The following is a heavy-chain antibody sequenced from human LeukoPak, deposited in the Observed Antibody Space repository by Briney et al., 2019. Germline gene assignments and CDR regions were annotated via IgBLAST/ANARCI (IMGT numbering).Heavy chain of an antibody. V-gene: IGHV1-24*01. Sequence: ASVKVSRKVSGYTLTELSMHWVRQAPGKGLEWMGGFDPEDGETIYAQKFQGRVTMTEDTSTDTAYMELRSLRSDDTAVYYCARDKAVADSWKAFDIWGQGTMVTVSS. CDR2: FDPEDGET. CDR3: ARDKAVADSWKAFDI. D-gene: IGHD6-19*01. CDR1: GYTLTELS. J-gene: IGHJ3*02.